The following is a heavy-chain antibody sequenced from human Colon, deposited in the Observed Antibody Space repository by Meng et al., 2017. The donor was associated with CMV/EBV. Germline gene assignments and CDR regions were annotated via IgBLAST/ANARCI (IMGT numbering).Heavy chain of an antibody. V-gene: IGHV3-74*01. CDR1: GFTFSSYW. CDR2: INSDGNNT. Sequence: GESLKISCAASGFTFSSYWMHWVRQAPGKGLVWVSRINSDGNNTSYADSVKGRFTISRDNAKNTLYLQMNSLRAEDTAVYYCASTKYSGSYFEFWGQGTLVTVSS. J-gene: IGHJ4*02. CDR3: ASTKYSGSYFEF. D-gene: IGHD1-26*01.